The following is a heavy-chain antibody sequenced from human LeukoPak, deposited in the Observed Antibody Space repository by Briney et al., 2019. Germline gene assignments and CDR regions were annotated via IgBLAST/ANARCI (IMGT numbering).Heavy chain of an antibody. CDR3: AREPYCSGGSCPGPL. CDR1: GYTFTSYY. CDR2: INPSGGGT. D-gene: IGHD2-15*01. V-gene: IGHV1-46*01. J-gene: IGHJ4*02. Sequence: GASVKVSCKAPGYTFTSYYMHWVRQAPGQGLEWMGIINPSGGGTSYAQKFQGRVTMTRDTSTSTVYMELSSLRSEDTAVYYCAREPYCSGGSCPGPLWGQGTLVTVSS.